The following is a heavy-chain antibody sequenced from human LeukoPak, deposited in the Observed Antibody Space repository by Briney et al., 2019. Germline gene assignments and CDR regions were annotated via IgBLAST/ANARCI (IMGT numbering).Heavy chain of an antibody. CDR3: QSRFLEWLLDY. D-gene: IGHD3-3*01. CDR2: IYSSGTT. Sequence: SETLSLTCIVSGGSNSTNSHYWGWICQPPGKGLEWIGSIYSSGTTYYNPSLRSRLTISVDTSKNQFSLKLSSVTAADTAVYYCQSRFLEWLLDYWGQGTLVTVSS. J-gene: IGHJ4*02. CDR1: GGSNSTNSHY. V-gene: IGHV4-39*01.